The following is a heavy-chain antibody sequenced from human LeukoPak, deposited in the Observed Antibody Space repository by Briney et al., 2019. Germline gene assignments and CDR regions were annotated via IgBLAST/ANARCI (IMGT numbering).Heavy chain of an antibody. V-gene: IGHV3-23*01. CDR2: ISGSGGST. CDR3: AKDNLPITAVAGTDGY. CDR1: GFTFSSYA. Sequence: GGSLRLSCAASGFTFSSYAMSWVRQAPGKGLEWVSAISGSGGSTYYADSVKGRFTISRDNSKNTLYLQMNSLRAEDTAVYYCAKDNLPITAVAGTDGYWGQGTLVIVSP. D-gene: IGHD6-19*01. J-gene: IGHJ4*02.